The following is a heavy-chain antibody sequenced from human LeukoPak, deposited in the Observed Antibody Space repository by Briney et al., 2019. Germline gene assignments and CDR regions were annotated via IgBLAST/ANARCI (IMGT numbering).Heavy chain of an antibody. CDR1: GGTFSVYA. D-gene: IGHD5-18*01. CDR3: ATSSAVDTAMAY. Sequence: SVTVSFKASGGTFSVYAISWVRQAPGQGLEWMGRIIPILGIANYAQKFQGRVTITADKSTSTAYMELSSLRSEDTAVYYCATSSAVDTAMAYWGQGTLVTVSS. CDR2: IIPILGIA. V-gene: IGHV1-69*04. J-gene: IGHJ4*02.